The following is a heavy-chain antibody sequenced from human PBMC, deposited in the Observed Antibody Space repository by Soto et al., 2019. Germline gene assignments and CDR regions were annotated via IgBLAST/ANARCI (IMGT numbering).Heavy chain of an antibody. CDR1: GYTLTELS. V-gene: IGHV1-24*01. CDR2: FDPEDGET. D-gene: IGHD2-2*02. J-gene: IGHJ5*02. Sequence: ASVKVSGKVSGYTLTELSMHWVRQAPGKGLEWMGGFDPEDGETIYAQKFQGRVTMTEDTSTDTAYMELSSLRSEDTAVYYCATTRYCSSTSCYTVNWFDPWGQGTLVTVSS. CDR3: ATTRYCSSTSCYTVNWFDP.